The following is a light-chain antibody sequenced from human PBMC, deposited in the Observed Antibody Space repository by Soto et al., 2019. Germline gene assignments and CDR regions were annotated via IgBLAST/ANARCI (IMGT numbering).Light chain of an antibody. CDR1: SSDVGGYNY. V-gene: IGLV2-14*01. Sequence: QSVLNQPASVSGSPGQSITISCTGTSSDVGGYNYVSWYQQHPGKAPKLLIYDVSNRPSGASNRFSGSKSGNTASLTISGLQAEDEADYYCSSYTGSTTLHYVFGTGTKLTVL. CDR3: SSYTGSTTLHYV. CDR2: DVS. J-gene: IGLJ1*01.